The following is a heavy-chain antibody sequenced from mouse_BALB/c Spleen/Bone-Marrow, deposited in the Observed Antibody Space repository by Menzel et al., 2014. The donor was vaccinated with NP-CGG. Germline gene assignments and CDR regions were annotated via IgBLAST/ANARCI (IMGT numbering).Heavy chain of an antibody. V-gene: IGHV3-2*02. J-gene: IGHJ4*01. CDR2: ISYSGIT. CDR1: GHSITRDHL. CDR3: ARRYYAMDY. Sequence: EVQLVESGPGLAKPSQPLSLTCTVTGHSITRDHLLNWISQFPENKLDWMAYISYSGITSYNPSLKSRISITRDTSKNQFFLQLNSVTTEDTATYYCARRYYAMDYWGQGTSVTVSS.